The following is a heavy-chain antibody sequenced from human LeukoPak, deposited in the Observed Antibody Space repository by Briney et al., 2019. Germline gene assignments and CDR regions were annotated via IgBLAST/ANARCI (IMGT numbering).Heavy chain of an antibody. D-gene: IGHD6-19*01. CDR2: IWYDGTNE. CDR1: GFTFSIYG. CDR3: AKGQWPGGNYYYYMDV. V-gene: IGHV3-33*06. J-gene: IGHJ6*03. Sequence: PGRSLRLSCAASGFTFSIYGMHWVRQAPGKGLEGVAVIWYDGTNEYYADSVKGRFTISRDNSKNTLYLQMNSLRAEDTAVDYCAKGQWPGGNYYYYMDVWGKGTTVTVSS.